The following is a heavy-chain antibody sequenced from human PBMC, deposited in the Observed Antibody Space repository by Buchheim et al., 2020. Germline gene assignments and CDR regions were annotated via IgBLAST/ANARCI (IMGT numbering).Heavy chain of an antibody. CDR1: GFTFSSYS. J-gene: IGHJ4*02. V-gene: IGHV3-48*01. Sequence: EVQLVESGGGLVQPGGSLRLSCAASGFTFSSYSMNWVRQAPGKGLEWVSYISSSSSTIYYADSVKGRFTISRDTAKTSLYLQMNSLRAEDTAVYYCARNYDFWSGYLYYFDYWGQGTL. CDR2: ISSSSSTI. D-gene: IGHD3-3*01. CDR3: ARNYDFWSGYLYYFDY.